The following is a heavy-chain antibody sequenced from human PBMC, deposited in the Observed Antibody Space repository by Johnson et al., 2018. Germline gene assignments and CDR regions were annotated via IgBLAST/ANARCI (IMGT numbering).Heavy chain of an antibody. V-gene: IGHV1-46*01. CDR2: INPSGGRS. D-gene: IGHD3-3*01. J-gene: IGHJ6*02. CDR1: GNSFTSNY. CDR3: ARAGTGFFVDYYYGMDV. Sequence: QVQLVQSGAEVQKPGASVKVSCRASGNSFTSNYMQWVRQAPGQGLKWMGIINPSGGRSTYGQQFQGRVSRTRNTSTSTANMELNSLGCEDTALYYCARAGTGFFVDYYYGMDVWGQGTTVIVSS.